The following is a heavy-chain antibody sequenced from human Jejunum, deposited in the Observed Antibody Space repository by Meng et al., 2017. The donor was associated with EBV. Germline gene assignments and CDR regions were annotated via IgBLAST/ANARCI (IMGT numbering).Heavy chain of an antibody. D-gene: IGHD1-1*01. CDR2: TYYRSKWYN. V-gene: IGHV6-1*01. CDR1: GDSVSSTSAA. J-gene: IGHJ4*02. CDR3: ARETTGGYYFDY. Sequence: QVQLQQPGPGLGNPSQTPSLPCALPGDSVSSTSAAWNWIRQSPSRGLEWLGRTYYRSKWYNDYAQSVKSRLTINPDTSKNQFSLQLNSVTPEDTAVYFCARETTGGYYFDYWGQGTLVTVSS.